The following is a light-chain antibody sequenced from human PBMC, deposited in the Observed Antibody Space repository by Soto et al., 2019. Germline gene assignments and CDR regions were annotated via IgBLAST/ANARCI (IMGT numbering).Light chain of an antibody. Sequence: QSVLTQPLSVSGAPGQRVTISCTGSSSNIGAVFDVHWYQQVPGTAPKLLIYENTKRPSGVPDRFSGSKSGTSASLAITGLQAEDEADYYCQSYDSGLSGWLFGGGTKVTVL. CDR3: QSYDSGLSGWL. J-gene: IGLJ2*01. CDR1: SSNIGAVFD. V-gene: IGLV1-40*01. CDR2: ENT.